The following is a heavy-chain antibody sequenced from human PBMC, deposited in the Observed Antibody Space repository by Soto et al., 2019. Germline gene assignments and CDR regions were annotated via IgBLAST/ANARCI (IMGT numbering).Heavy chain of an antibody. CDR2: ISYDGSNK. CDR1: GFTFSSYA. Sequence: PGESLKISCAASGFTFSSYAMHWVRQAPGKGLEWVAVISYDGSNKYYADSVKGRFTISRDNSKNTLYLQMNSLRAEDTAVYYCAREKMATISIDYWGQGTLVTVSS. CDR3: AREKMATISIDY. J-gene: IGHJ4*02. V-gene: IGHV3-30-3*01. D-gene: IGHD5-12*01.